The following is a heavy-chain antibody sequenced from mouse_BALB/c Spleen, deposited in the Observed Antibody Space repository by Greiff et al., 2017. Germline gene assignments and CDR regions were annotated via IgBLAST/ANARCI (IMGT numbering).Heavy chain of an antibody. J-gene: IGHJ3*01. Sequence: QVHVKQSGAELVRPGTSVKISCKASGYAFTNYWLGWVKQRPGHGLEWIGDIYPGSGNTYYNEKFKGKATLTADKSSSTAYMQLSSLTSEDSAVYFCARAYYGSSSWFAYWGQGTLVTVSA. CDR3: ARAYYGSSSWFAY. V-gene: IGHV1-63*01. D-gene: IGHD1-1*01. CDR1: GYAFTNYW. CDR2: IYPGSGNT.